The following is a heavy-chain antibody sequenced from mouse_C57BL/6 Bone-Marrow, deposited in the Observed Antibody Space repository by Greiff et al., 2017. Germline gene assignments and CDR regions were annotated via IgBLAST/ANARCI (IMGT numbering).Heavy chain of an antibody. CDR2: IYPGSGST. D-gene: IGHD2-3*01. CDR1: GYTFTSYW. V-gene: IGHV1-55*01. J-gene: IGHJ3*01. CDR3: ARYYDGYHWFAY. Sequence: QVQLQQPGAELVKPGASVKMSCKASGYTFTSYWITWVKQRPGQGLEWIGDIYPGSGSTNYNEKFKSKATLTVDTSSSTAYMQLSSLTSEDSAVYYCARYYDGYHWFAYWGQGTLVTVSA.